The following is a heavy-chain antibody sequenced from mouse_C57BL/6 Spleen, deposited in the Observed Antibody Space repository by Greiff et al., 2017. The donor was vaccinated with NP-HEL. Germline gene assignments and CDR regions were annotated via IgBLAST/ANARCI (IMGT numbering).Heavy chain of an antibody. CDR1: GYAFSSSW. V-gene: IGHV1-82*01. CDR2: IYPGDGDT. Sequence: VKLMESGPELVKPGASVKISCKASGYAFSSSWMNWVKQRPGKGLEWIGRIYPGDGDTNYNGKFKGKATLTADKSSSTAYMQLSSLTSEDSAVYFCAPIYYGNYFDVWGTGTTVTVSS. J-gene: IGHJ1*03. CDR3: APIYYGNYFDV. D-gene: IGHD2-1*01.